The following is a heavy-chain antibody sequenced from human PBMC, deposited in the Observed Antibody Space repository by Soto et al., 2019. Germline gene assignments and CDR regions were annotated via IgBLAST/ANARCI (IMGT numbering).Heavy chain of an antibody. V-gene: IGHV1-2*02. CDR2: INANSGGT. D-gene: IGHD1-26*01. CDR1: GYTFTGYY. J-gene: IGHJ3*02. Sequence: ASVKVSCKASGYTFTGYYMHWVQQAPGQGLEWMGWINANSGGTNFAQRFKGRVTMTRDTSISTAYMELSRLKSDDTAVYSCAREGAGNSASFDIWGQGTMVTVSS. CDR3: AREGAGNSASFDI.